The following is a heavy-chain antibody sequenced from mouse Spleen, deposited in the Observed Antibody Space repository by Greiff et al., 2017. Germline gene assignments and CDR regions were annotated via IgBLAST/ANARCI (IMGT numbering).Heavy chain of an antibody. CDR3: ARPSTMITRDWFAY. CDR2: ISGGGSYT. CDR1: GFTFSSYG. V-gene: IGHV5-9-2*01. D-gene: IGHD2-4*01. J-gene: IGHJ3*01. Sequence: EVQLVESGGGLVKPGGSLKLSCAASGFTFSSYGMSWVRQTPEKRLEWVATISGGGSYTYYPDSVKGRFTISRDNAKNNLYLQMSSLRSEDTALYYCARPSTMITRDWFAYWGQGTLVTVSA.